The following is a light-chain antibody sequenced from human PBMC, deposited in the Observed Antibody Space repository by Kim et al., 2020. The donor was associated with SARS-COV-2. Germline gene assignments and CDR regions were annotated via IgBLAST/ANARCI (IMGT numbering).Light chain of an antibody. CDR3: QQRSNWPPALT. Sequence: PGERATLSCRASQSVSTYLAWYQQKPGQAPRLLIYDASNRATGVPARFSGSGSGTDFTLTISSLQSEDCAVYYCQQRSNWPPALTFGGGTKVDIK. CDR1: QSVSTY. J-gene: IGKJ4*01. V-gene: IGKV3-11*01. CDR2: DAS.